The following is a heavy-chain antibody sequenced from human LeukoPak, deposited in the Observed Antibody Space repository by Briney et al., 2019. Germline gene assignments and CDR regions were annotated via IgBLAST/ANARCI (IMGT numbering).Heavy chain of an antibody. J-gene: IGHJ4*02. CDR1: GGSFSGYY. D-gene: IGHD3-22*01. V-gene: IGHV4-34*01. CDR2: INHSGST. CDR3: ARLAGYYDSSGYYYVFDY. Sequence: SETLSLTCAVYGGSFSGYYWSWIRQPPGKGLEWIGEINHSGSTNYNPSLKSRVTISVDTSKNQFSLKLSSVTAADTAVYYCARLAGYYDSSGYYYVFDYWGQGTLVTVSS.